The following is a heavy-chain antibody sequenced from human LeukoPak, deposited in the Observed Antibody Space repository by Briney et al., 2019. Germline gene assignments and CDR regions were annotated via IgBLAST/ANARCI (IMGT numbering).Heavy chain of an antibody. Sequence: ASVKVSCKASGYTFTSYGFSWLSQAPGQGLEWMGWISAYNGNTNYARKLQGRVTMTTDTSTSTAYMELRSLRSDDTAVYYCARDPRVKWELRGDGGQGTLVTVSS. V-gene: IGHV1-18*01. D-gene: IGHD1-26*01. CDR2: ISAYNGNT. CDR1: GYTFTSYG. J-gene: IGHJ4*02. CDR3: ARDPRVKWELRGD.